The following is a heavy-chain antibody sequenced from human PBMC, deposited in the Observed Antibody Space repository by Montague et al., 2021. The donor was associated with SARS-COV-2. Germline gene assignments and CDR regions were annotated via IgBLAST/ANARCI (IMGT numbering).Heavy chain of an antibody. CDR1: GGSISTSYY. D-gene: IGHD4-17*01. Sequence: SETLSLTCTVSGGSISTSYYWGWIRQPPGKGLEWIGSIYYSGSTYYNPSLKSRVTISVDTSKNQFSLKLSSVTAADTAVYYCARDATVTTCYYYGMDVWGQGTTVTVSS. J-gene: IGHJ6*02. V-gene: IGHV4-39*07. CDR2: IYYSGST. CDR3: ARDATVTTCYYYGMDV.